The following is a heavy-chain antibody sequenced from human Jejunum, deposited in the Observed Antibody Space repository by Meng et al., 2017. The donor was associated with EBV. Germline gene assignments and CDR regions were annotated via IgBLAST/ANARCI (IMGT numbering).Heavy chain of an antibody. J-gene: IGHJ4*02. CDR2: ISYDGSNA. CDR3: VRERTGYYAEY. CDR1: GFRFSEYA. V-gene: IGHV3-30-3*01. Sequence: QVQLVESXXXXXQXXWXXRLSCAVSGFRFSEYARHWVRQAPGKGLEWVAFISYDGSNANYADSVKGRFTISRDSSKNTLYLQMSSLRAEDTAVYYCVRERTGYYAEYWGQGTLVTVSS. D-gene: IGHD3/OR15-3a*01.